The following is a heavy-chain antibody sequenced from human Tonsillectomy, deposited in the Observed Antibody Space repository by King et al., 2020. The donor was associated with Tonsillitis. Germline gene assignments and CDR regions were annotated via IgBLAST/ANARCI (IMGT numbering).Heavy chain of an antibody. V-gene: IGHV3-15*01. CDR1: GFTFSNAR. Sequence: QLVQSGGGLVEPGGSLRLSCAASGFTFSNARMNRVRQAPGKGLEWVGRITTKTDGGTIDYAAPVKDRFTLSRDDSKNTVYLQMNSLKTGDTAVYFCIAKEGYWGQGTLVTVSS. J-gene: IGHJ4*02. CDR2: ITTKTDGGTI. CDR3: IAKEGY.